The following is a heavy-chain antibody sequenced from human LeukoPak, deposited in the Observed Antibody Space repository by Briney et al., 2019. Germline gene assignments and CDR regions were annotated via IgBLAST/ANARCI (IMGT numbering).Heavy chain of an antibody. D-gene: IGHD2-15*01. V-gene: IGHV3-49*04. Sequence: PGRSLSLSCAASGFTFGDHAMSWVRPAPGKGVEWVGFIRSKSYGEKTEYGEAVRGRFTISRDDSKSIAFLQMSSLKTEDTAVYYCSRRPTQILVYSGMDFWGQGTTVTVSS. CDR2: IRSKSYGEKT. CDR1: GFTFGDHA. CDR3: SRRPTQILVYSGMDF. J-gene: IGHJ6*02.